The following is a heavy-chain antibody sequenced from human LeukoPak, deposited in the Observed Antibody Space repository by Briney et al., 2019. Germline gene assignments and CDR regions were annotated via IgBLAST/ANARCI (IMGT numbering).Heavy chain of an antibody. CDR1: GFTFSSYA. V-gene: IGHV3-23*01. CDR2: ISGSGGST. J-gene: IGHJ4*02. Sequence: PGGSLRHSCAASGFTFSSYAMSWVRQAPGKGLEWVSAISGSGGSTYYADSVKGRFTISRDNSKNTLYLQMNSLRAEDTAVYYCAKVMRGSYRRDYFDYWGQGTLVTVSS. CDR3: AKVMRGSYRRDYFDY. D-gene: IGHD1-26*01.